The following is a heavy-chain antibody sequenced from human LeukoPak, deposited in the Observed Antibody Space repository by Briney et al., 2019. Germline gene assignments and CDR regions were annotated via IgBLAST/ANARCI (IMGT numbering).Heavy chain of an antibody. CDR1: GGSISSSSYY. CDR2: IYYSGST. J-gene: IGHJ4*02. CDR3: ARSSIAAGGVLDY. D-gene: IGHD6-13*01. V-gene: IGHV4-39*07. Sequence: SETLPLTCAVSGGSISSSSYYWGWIRQPPGKGLERIGIIYYSGSTYYNPSLKSRVTVSVDKSKNQVFLKLSSVTAADTAVYYCARSSIAAGGVLDYWGQGTLVTVSS.